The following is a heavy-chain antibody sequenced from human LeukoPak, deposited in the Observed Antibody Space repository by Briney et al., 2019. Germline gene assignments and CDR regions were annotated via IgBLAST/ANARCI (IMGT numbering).Heavy chain of an antibody. J-gene: IGHJ4*02. Sequence: GGSLRLSCTASGFTYSSYAMSWVRQAPGEGLEWVSSISGSGGSTYYADSVRGRFTISRDNSKNTLYLQMNSLRADDTAVYYCAKDLVTGSLDYWGQGTLVTVSS. V-gene: IGHV3-23*01. D-gene: IGHD3-10*01. CDR1: GFTYSSYA. CDR3: AKDLVTGSLDY. CDR2: ISGSGGST.